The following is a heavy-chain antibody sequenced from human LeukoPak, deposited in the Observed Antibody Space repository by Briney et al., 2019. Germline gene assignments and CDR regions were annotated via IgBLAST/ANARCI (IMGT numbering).Heavy chain of an antibody. Sequence: GGSLRLSCRAYGFTFSSYSMNWVRQAPGKGLEWVSSISSSSSYIYYADSVKGRFTISRDNAKNSLYLQMNSLRAEDTAVYYCARIAVAGPGGYWGQGTLVTVSS. CDR3: ARIAVAGPGGY. V-gene: IGHV3-21*01. CDR1: GFTFSSYS. CDR2: ISSSSSYI. J-gene: IGHJ4*02. D-gene: IGHD6-19*01.